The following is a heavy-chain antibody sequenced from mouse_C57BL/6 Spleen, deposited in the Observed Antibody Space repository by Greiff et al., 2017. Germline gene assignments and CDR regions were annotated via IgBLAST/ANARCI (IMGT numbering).Heavy chain of an antibody. J-gene: IGHJ4*01. V-gene: IGHV5-6*01. CDR2: ISSGGSYT. Sequence: EVKVVESGGDLVKPGGSLKLSCAASGFTFSSYGMSWVRQTPDKRLEWVATISSGGSYTYYPDSVKGRFTISRDNAKNTLYLQMSSLKSEDTAMYYCARDYDYDEGYAMDYWGQGTSVTVSS. CDR1: GFTFSSYG. D-gene: IGHD2-4*01. CDR3: ARDYDYDEGYAMDY.